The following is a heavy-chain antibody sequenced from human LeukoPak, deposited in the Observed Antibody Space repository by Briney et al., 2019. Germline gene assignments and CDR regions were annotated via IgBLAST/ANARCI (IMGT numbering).Heavy chain of an antibody. CDR2: INSDGSST. J-gene: IGHJ4*02. CDR3: ARRQQAVAGTLDY. CDR1: GFTFSSYW. D-gene: IGHD6-19*01. Sequence: GGSLRLSCAASGFTFSSYWMHWVRQAPGKGLVWVSRINSDGSSTSYADSVKGRFTISRDNAKNSLYLQMNSLRAEDTAVYYCARRQQAVAGTLDYWGQGTLVTVSS. V-gene: IGHV3-74*01.